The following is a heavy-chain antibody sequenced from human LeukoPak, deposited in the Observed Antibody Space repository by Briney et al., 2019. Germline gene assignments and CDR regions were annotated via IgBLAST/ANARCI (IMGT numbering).Heavy chain of an antibody. CDR2: INPNSGGT. CDR1: GFTFTGYY. Sequence: GASVKVSCKPSGFTFTGYYMHWVRQAPGQGLEWMGRINPNSGGTNYAQKFQGRVTMTRDTSISTAYMELSRLRSDDTAVYYCARERITIFGVVIPNLAFDYWGQGTLVTVSS. J-gene: IGHJ4*02. D-gene: IGHD3-3*01. V-gene: IGHV1-2*06. CDR3: ARERITIFGVVIPNLAFDY.